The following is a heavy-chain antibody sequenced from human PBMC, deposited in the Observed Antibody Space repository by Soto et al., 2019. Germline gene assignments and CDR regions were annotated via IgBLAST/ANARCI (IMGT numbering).Heavy chain of an antibody. J-gene: IGHJ4*02. CDR3: ARGSYDSSGYYPSDY. CDR1: GFTFSSYW. CDR2: INSDGSST. Sequence: GGSLRLSCAASGFTFSSYWMHWVRQAPGKGLVWVSRINSDGSSTSYADSVKGRFTISRDNAKNTLYLQMNSLRAEDTAVYYCARGSYDSSGYYPSDYWGQGTLVTVSS. D-gene: IGHD3-22*01. V-gene: IGHV3-74*01.